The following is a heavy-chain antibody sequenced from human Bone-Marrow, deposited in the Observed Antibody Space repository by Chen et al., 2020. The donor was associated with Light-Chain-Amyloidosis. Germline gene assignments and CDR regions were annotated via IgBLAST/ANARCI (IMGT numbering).Heavy chain of an antibody. CDR1: GYTFISHD. J-gene: IGHJ6*03. Sequence: QAQLVQSGAEVKKPGASVKVSCKASGYTFISHDINWVRQASGHGLEWMAWINSYSGNTGYAQKFQDRITITRNTSTNTVYMELSSLGPEDTAVYYCARGFWSGSTNYYLDVWGNGTAVTVSS. V-gene: IGHV1-8*01. D-gene: IGHD3-3*01. CDR3: ARGFWSGSTNYYLDV. CDR2: INSYSGNT.